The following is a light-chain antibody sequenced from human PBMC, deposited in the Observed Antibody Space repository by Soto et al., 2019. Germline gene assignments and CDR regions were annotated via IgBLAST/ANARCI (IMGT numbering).Light chain of an antibody. CDR2: SNN. CDR3: AAWDDSLSGWV. Sequence: QSVLTQPPSASGTPGQRVTISCSGSSSNIGSNYVYWYQQFPGTAPKLLIFSNNERPSGVHDRFSGSKSGTSASLAISGLRSEDEADYYCAAWDDSLSGWVFGGGTKLTVL. J-gene: IGLJ3*02. V-gene: IGLV1-47*02. CDR1: SSNIGSNY.